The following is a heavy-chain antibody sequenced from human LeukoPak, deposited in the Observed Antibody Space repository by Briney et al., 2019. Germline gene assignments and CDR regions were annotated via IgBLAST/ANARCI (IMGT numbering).Heavy chain of an antibody. CDR3: ARDLVAVAGTFDY. CDR1: GFTFSDYY. J-gene: IGHJ4*02. Sequence: GGSLRLSCAASGFTFSDYYMSWIRQAPGKGLEWVSYISSRGSTIYYADSVKGRFTISRDNAKNSLYLQMNSLRAEDTAVYYCARDLVAVAGTFDYWGQGTLVTVSS. CDR2: ISSRGSTI. V-gene: IGHV3-11*01. D-gene: IGHD6-19*01.